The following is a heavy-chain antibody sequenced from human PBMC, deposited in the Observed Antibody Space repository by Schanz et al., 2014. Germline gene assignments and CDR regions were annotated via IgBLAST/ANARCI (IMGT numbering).Heavy chain of an antibody. CDR3: ARDRGHGDLPGDI. Sequence: QVQLQESGPGLVKPSETLSLTCAVYGGSFSGYYWSWIRQPPGKGLEWIAEINHGGSTNYNPSLKSRVTISVDTSKNQCSLNLSSATAADTAVYYCARDRGHGDLPGDIWGQGTMVTVSS. CDR1: GGSFSGYY. J-gene: IGHJ3*02. CDR2: INHGGST. V-gene: IGHV4-34*09. D-gene: IGHD4-17*01.